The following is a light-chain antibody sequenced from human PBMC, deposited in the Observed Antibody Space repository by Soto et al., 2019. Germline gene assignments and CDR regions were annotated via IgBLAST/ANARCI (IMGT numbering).Light chain of an antibody. Sequence: EIGMRQAPATLSVSRGERATLSCRASQSLSSYLAWYQQKPGQAPRLLIYGASSRATGIPDRFSGSGSGTDFTLTISRLEPEDFAVYYCQQRKNWQVTFGQGTRLENK. CDR3: QQRKNWQVT. CDR2: GAS. V-gene: IGKV3D-20*02. J-gene: IGKJ5*01. CDR1: QSLSSY.